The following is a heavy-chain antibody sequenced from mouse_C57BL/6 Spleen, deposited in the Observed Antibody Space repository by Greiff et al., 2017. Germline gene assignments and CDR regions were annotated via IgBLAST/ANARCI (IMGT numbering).Heavy chain of an antibody. Sequence: QVQLQQSGAELVKPGASVKLSCKASGYTFTSYWMQWVKQRPGQGLEWIGEIDPSDSYTNYNQKFKGKATLTVDTSSSTAYMQLSSLTSEDSAVYYCAPNYGSSGNIAYWGQGTLVTVSA. D-gene: IGHD1-1*01. CDR3: APNYGSSGNIAY. CDR1: GYTFTSYW. V-gene: IGHV1-50*01. CDR2: IDPSDSYT. J-gene: IGHJ3*01.